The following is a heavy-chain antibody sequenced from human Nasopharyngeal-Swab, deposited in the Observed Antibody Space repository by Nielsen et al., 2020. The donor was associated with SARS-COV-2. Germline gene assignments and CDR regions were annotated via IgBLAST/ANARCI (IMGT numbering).Heavy chain of an antibody. D-gene: IGHD2-2*01. CDR1: GGSISSSSYY. Sequence: SETLSLTCTVSGGSISSSSYYWGWIRQPPGKGLEWIGSIYYSGSTYYNPSLKSRVTISVDTSNNQFSLKLSSVTAADTAVYYCARRGGDIVVVPADGTYYYYGMDVWGQGTTGTVSS. CDR2: IYYSGST. V-gene: IGHV4-39*01. J-gene: IGHJ6*02. CDR3: ARRGGDIVVVPADGTYYYYGMDV.